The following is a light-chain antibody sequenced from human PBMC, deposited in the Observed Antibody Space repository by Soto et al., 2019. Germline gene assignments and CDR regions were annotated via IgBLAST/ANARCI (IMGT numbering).Light chain of an antibody. CDR3: QQYNNWPPVT. Sequence: EIVLTQSPATLSLSPGERATLSCRASQSVSSYLAWYQQKPGQAPRLLIYGASTRATGIPARFSGSGSGTEFTLTISSLQSEDFAVYYCQQYNNWPPVTFGHGTKVDIK. V-gene: IGKV3-15*01. CDR2: GAS. CDR1: QSVSSY. J-gene: IGKJ1*01.